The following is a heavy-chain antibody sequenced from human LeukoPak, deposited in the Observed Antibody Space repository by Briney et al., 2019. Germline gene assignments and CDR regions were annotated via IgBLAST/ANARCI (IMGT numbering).Heavy chain of an antibody. D-gene: IGHD5-18*01. CDR2: IYYSGST. Sequence: SETLSLTCTVSGGSISSYYWSWIRQPPGKGLEWIGYIYYSGSTNYNPSLRSRVTISVDTSKNQFSLKLSSVTAADTAVYFCARTTEGGYTYDYFYYYYMDVWGKGTTVTISS. V-gene: IGHV4-59*01. CDR1: GGSISSYY. CDR3: ARTTEGGYTYDYFYYYYMDV. J-gene: IGHJ6*03.